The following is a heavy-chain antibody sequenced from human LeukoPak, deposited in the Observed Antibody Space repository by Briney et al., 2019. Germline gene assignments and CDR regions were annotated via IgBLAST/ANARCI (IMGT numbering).Heavy chain of an antibody. CDR2: IYPGDSDT. D-gene: IGHD2-15*01. J-gene: IGHJ4*02. CDR1: GYSFTSYR. V-gene: IGHV5-51*01. Sequence: GESLKISCKGSGYSFTSYRIGWVRQMPGKGLEWMGIIYPGDSDTRYSPSFQGQVTISADKSISTAYLQWSSLKASDTAMYYCAIQRGGYCSGGSCYSSRYAFDYWGQGTLVTVSS. CDR3: AIQRGGYCSGGSCYSSRYAFDY.